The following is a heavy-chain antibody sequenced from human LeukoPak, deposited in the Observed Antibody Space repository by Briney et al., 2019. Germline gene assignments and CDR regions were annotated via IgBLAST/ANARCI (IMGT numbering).Heavy chain of an antibody. CDR2: IKQDGSEE. V-gene: IGHV3-7*01. CDR3: ASPAGVYQRQADY. D-gene: IGHD2-2*01. Sequence: PGGSLRLSCAASGFTFDDYGMSWVRQAPGKGLEWVANIKQDGSEEYYVDSVKGRFTISRDNAKNSLYLQMNSLRAEDTAVYYCASPAGVYQRQADYWGQGTLVTVSS. CDR1: GFTFDDYG. J-gene: IGHJ4*02.